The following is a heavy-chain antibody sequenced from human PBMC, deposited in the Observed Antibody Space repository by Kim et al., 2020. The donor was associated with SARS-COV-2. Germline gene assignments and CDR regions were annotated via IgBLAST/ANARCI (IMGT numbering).Heavy chain of an antibody. D-gene: IGHD5-18*01. J-gene: IGHJ4*02. CDR1: GFSVSGYS. CDR2: IDYTGHGL. V-gene: IGHV3-21*01. Sequence: GGSLRLSCAASGFSVSGYSMNWVRQAPGKGLEWVSSIDYTGHGLFYKDSVRGRFTISRDNARNTLDLQMSSLRDDDTAVYYCTRDIFRRDGFTSDGYYYWDCWGQGILVTVSS. CDR3: TRDIFRRDGFTSDGYYYWDC.